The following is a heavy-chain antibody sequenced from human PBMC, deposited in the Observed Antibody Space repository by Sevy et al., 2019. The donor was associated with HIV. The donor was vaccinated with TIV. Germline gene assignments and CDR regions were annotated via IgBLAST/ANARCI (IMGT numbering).Heavy chain of an antibody. V-gene: IGHV1-24*01. D-gene: IGHD3-22*01. J-gene: IGHJ4*02. Sequence: ASVKASCKVSGYTLTELSMHWLRQAPGKGLAWVGSFDPEDGETVYEHNFQGRVSMTEDTSTDTAYMEVISLKFEDTDVYYCATTKDYYDSSGYPFDYWGQGTLVTVSS. CDR1: GYTLTELS. CDR2: FDPEDGET. CDR3: ATTKDYYDSSGYPFDY.